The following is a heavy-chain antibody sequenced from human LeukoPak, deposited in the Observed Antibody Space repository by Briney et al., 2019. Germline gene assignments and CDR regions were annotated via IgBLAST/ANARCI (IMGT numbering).Heavy chain of an antibody. CDR3: AKPLYGDXAPLDAFDI. V-gene: IGHV3-23*01. CDR1: GFTFSSYA. Sequence: GGSLRLSCAASGFTFSSYAMSWVRQAPGKGLEWVSAISGSGGSTYYADSVKGRFTISRDNSKNTLYLQMNSLRAEATAVYYCAKPLYGDXAPLDAFDIWGQGTMVTVSS. D-gene: IGHD4-17*01. CDR2: ISGSGGST. J-gene: IGHJ3*02.